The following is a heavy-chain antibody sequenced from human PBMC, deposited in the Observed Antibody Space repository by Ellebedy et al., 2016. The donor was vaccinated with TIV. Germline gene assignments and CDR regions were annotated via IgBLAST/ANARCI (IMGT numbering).Heavy chain of an antibody. CDR3: SRHRGYGMDI. D-gene: IGHD3-10*01. CDR1: GYSFSTYW. V-gene: IGHV5-10-1*01. CDR2: IDPTDSYT. J-gene: IGHJ6*02. Sequence: GESLKISCKASGYSFSTYWITWVRQMPGKGLEWMGKIDPTDSYTNYSPSCQGLVTISADESASTAYLQWPSLKASDSATYYCSRHRGYGMDIWGQGTTVTVSS.